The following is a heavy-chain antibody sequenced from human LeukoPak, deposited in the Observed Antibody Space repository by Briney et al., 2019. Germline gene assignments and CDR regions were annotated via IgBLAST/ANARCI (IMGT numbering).Heavy chain of an antibody. CDR2: IIPIFGTA. Sequence: SVKVSCKASGGTFSSYAISWVRQAPGQGLEWMGRIIPIFGTANYAQKLQGRVTMTTDTSTSTAYMELRSLRSDDTAVYYCARVLYYDFWSGYYLPNRFDPWGQGTLVTVTS. D-gene: IGHD3-3*01. CDR1: GGTFSSYA. V-gene: IGHV1-69*05. CDR3: ARVLYYDFWSGYYLPNRFDP. J-gene: IGHJ5*02.